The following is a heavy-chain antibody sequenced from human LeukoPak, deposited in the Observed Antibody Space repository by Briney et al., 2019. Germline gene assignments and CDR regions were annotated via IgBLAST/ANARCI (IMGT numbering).Heavy chain of an antibody. Sequence: PSETLSLTCTVSGGSISSGSYYWSWIRQPAGKGLEWIGRIYTSGSTNYNPSLKSRVTISVDTSKNQFSLKLSSVTAADTAVYYCARDDIDSSLDYWGQGTLVTVSS. V-gene: IGHV4-61*02. CDR1: GGSISSGSYY. CDR2: IYTSGST. CDR3: ARDDIDSSLDY. J-gene: IGHJ4*02. D-gene: IGHD3-22*01.